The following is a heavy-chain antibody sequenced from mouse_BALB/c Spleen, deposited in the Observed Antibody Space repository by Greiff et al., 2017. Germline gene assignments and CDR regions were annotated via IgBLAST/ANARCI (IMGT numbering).Heavy chain of an antibody. CDR1: GFTFSSYG. CDR3: ARDLNWDYAMDY. V-gene: IGHV5-6-3*01. Sequence: EVQVVESGGGLVQPGGSLKLSCAASGFTFSSYGMSWVRQTPDKRLELVATINSNGGSTYYPDSVKGRFTISRDNAKNTLYLQMSSLKSEDTAMYYCARDLNWDYAMDYWGQGTSVTVSS. J-gene: IGHJ4*01. D-gene: IGHD4-1*01. CDR2: INSNGGST.